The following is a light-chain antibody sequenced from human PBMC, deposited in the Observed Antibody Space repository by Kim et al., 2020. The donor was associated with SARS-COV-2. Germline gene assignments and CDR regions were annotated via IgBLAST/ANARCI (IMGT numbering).Light chain of an antibody. V-gene: IGKV1-33*01. CDR2: DAS. CDR3: QQRNSWPPAVT. CDR1: QDISNY. J-gene: IGKJ4*01. Sequence: VGDRVTITCQASQDISNYLNWYQQKPGKAPKLLIYDASNLETGVPSRFSGSGSGTDFTLTISSLEPEDFSIYYCQQRNSWPPAVTFGGGTKVDIK.